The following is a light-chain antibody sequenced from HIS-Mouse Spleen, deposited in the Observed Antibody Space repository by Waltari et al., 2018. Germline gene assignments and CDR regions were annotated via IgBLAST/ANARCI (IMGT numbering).Light chain of an antibody. Sequence: SYELTQPSSVSVSPGQTARITCSGDVLAKKYARWFQQKPGQAPVLVIYKDSERPSGIPEPFAGSSSGTTVTLTISGAQVEDEADYYCYSAADNNWVFGGGTKLTVL. CDR2: KDS. V-gene: IGLV3-27*01. CDR3: YSAADNNWV. CDR1: VLAKKY. J-gene: IGLJ3*02.